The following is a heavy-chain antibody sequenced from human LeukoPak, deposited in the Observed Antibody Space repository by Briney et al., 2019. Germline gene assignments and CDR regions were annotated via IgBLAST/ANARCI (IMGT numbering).Heavy chain of an antibody. J-gene: IGHJ4*02. CDR2: IYYSGST. V-gene: IGHV4-59*01. Sequence: PSETLSLTCSVSGGSIRSYYWSWIRQPPGKGLEWIGYIYYSGSTNYNPSLKSRVTISVDTSKNQFSLKLSSVTAADTAVYYCASLASGWPVGGFDYWGQGTLVTVPS. CDR3: ASLASGWPVGGFDY. CDR1: GGSIRSYY. D-gene: IGHD6-19*01.